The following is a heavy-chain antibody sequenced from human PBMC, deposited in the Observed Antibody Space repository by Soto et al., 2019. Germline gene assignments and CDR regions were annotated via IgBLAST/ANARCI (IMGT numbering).Heavy chain of an antibody. Sequence: GGSLRLSCAASGFTFSNYALHWVRQAPGKGLEWVAVISYDGGNKYYADSVKGRFTISRDNSKNTLYLQMNSLRPEDAAVYYCARGVDTLMIRGGQYWGQGTLVTVSS. CDR1: GFTFSNYA. CDR2: ISYDGGNK. D-gene: IGHD3-16*01. V-gene: IGHV3-30-3*01. CDR3: ARGVDTLMIRGGQY. J-gene: IGHJ4*02.